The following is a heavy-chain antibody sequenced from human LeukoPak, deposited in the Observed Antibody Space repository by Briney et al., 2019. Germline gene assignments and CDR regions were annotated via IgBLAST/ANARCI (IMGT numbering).Heavy chain of an antibody. J-gene: IGHJ4*02. Sequence: PSEALSLTCTVSGGSISSGSYYWSWIRQPAGKGLEWIGRIYTSGSTNYNPSLKSRVTISVDTSKNQFSLKLSSVTAADTAVYYCARGPGMNWGQGTLVTVSS. CDR3: ARGPGMN. CDR1: GGSISSGSYY. CDR2: IYTSGST. V-gene: IGHV4-61*02. D-gene: IGHD1-26*01.